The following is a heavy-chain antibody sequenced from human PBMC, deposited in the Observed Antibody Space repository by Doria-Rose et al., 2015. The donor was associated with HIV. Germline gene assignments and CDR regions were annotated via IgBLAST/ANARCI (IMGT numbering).Heavy chain of an antibody. CDR1: GFTFSSYW. V-gene: IGHV3-7*05. Sequence: GLVQPGGSLRLSCAASGFTFSSYWMSWVRQAPGKGLEWVANIKQDGSEKYYVDSLKGRFTISRDNAKSSLYLQMNSLRAEDTAVYYCARVNRWELPGGHDAFDIWGQGTMVTVSS. CDR3: ARVNRWELPGGHDAFDI. D-gene: IGHD1-26*01. J-gene: IGHJ3*02. CDR2: IKQDGSEK.